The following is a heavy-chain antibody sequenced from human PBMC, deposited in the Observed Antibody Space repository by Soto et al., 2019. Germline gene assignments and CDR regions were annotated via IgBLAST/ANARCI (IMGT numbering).Heavy chain of an antibody. CDR1: GGTFSSYA. J-gene: IGHJ6*02. V-gene: IGHV1-18*01. CDR2: ISAYNGNT. CDR3: ARFSGGSYNTYYFYYGMDV. D-gene: IGHD2-15*01. Sequence: VKVSCKASGGTFSSYAISWVRQAPGQGLDWMGWISAYNGNTKYAQDLQGRVTMTTDTSTSTAYMELRSLRSDDTAVYYCARFSGGSYNTYYFYYGMDVWGQGTTVTVSS.